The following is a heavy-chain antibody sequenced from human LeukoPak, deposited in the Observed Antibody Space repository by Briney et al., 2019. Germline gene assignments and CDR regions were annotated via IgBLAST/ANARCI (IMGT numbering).Heavy chain of an antibody. CDR1: GYTFTGYY. CDR2: FDPEDGET. CDR3: ATDLSGYYGSGSYYTFDY. J-gene: IGHJ4*02. V-gene: IGHV1-24*01. D-gene: IGHD3-10*01. Sequence: ASVKVSCKASGYTFTGYYMHWVRQAPGKGLEWMGGFDPEDGETIYAQKFQGRVTMTEDTSTDTAYMELSSLRSEDTAVYYCATDLSGYYGSGSYYTFDYWGQGTLVTVSS.